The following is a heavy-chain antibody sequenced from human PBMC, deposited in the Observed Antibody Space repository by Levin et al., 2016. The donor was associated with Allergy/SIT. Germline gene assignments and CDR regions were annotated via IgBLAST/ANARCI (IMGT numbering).Heavy chain of an antibody. CDR2: INPNSGDT. V-gene: IGHV1-2*02. D-gene: IGHD2-2*01. Sequence: ASVKVSCKVSGYTLTELSMHWVRQAPGKGLEWMGWINPNSGDTNFAQKFQGRVTMTRDTSISTAYMELSRLRSDDTAVYYCARRVPAAIDYWGQGTLVTVSS. J-gene: IGHJ4*02. CDR3: ARRVPAAIDY. CDR1: GYTLTELS.